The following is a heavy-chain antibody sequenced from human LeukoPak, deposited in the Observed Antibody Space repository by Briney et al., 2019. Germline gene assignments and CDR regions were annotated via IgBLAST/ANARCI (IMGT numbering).Heavy chain of an antibody. V-gene: IGHV3-23*01. CDR2: ISGSGGST. D-gene: IGHD3-22*01. Sequence: GGSLRLSCAASGFTFSSYAMSWVRQAPGKGLEWVSAISGSGGSTYYADSVKGRFTISRDNSKNTLYLQMNSLRAEDTAVYYCAKDQNYYDSSGYYSPGDYWGQGTLVTVSS. J-gene: IGHJ4*02. CDR3: AKDQNYYDSSGYYSPGDY. CDR1: GFTFSSYA.